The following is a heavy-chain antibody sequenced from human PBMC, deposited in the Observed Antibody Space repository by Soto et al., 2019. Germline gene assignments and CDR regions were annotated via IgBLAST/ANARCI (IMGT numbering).Heavy chain of an antibody. CDR3: ARXQSRXMAIYYYGMDV. J-gene: IGHJ6*02. V-gene: IGHV1-69*02. Sequence: QVQLVQSGAEVKKPGSSVKVSCKASGGTFSSYTISWVRQAPGQGLEWMGRIIPILGIANYAQKFQGRVTITADKSTSTAYMELSSLRSEDTAVYYCARXQSRXMAIYYYGMDVWGQGTTVTVSS. CDR1: GGTFSSYT. CDR2: IIPILGIA.